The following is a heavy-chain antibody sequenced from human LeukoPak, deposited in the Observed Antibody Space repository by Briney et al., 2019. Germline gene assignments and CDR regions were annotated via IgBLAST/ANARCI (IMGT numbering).Heavy chain of an antibody. J-gene: IGHJ6*03. CDR1: GFTFSSYG. CDR2: IWYDGSSK. V-gene: IGHV3-33*06. Sequence: GGSLRLSCAASGFTFSSYGMHWVRQAPGKGLEWVAVIWYDGSSKYYADSVKGRFTISRDNSKNTLYLQMNSLRAEDAAVYYCAKDPRGSYSRDYYYYMDVWGKGTTVTVSS. CDR3: AKDPRGSYSRDYYYYMDV. D-gene: IGHD1-26*01.